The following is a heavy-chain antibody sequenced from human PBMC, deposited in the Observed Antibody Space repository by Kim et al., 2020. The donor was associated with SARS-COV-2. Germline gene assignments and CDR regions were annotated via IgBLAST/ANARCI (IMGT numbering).Heavy chain of an antibody. Sequence: GGSLRLSCAASGFTFSSYAMSWVRQAPGKGLEWVSAISGSGGSTYYADSVKGRFTISRDNSKNTLYLQMNSLRAEDTAVYYCAKDPEIAARPFFFGNFDYWGQGTLVTVSS. CDR3: AKDPEIAARPFFFGNFDY. D-gene: IGHD6-6*01. J-gene: IGHJ4*02. CDR2: ISGSGGST. V-gene: IGHV3-23*01. CDR1: GFTFSSYA.